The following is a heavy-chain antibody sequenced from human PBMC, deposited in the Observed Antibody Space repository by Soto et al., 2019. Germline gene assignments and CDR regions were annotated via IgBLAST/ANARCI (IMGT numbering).Heavy chain of an antibody. Sequence: SETLSLTCTVSGGSISSGGYYWSWIRQHPGKGLEWIGYIYYSGSTYYNPSLKSRVTISVDTSKNQFSLKLSSVTAADTAVYYCARDRNGGYLFYWGQGTLVTVSS. D-gene: IGHD2-8*01. CDR1: GGSISSGGYY. CDR3: ARDRNGGYLFY. J-gene: IGHJ4*02. V-gene: IGHV4-31*03. CDR2: IYYSGST.